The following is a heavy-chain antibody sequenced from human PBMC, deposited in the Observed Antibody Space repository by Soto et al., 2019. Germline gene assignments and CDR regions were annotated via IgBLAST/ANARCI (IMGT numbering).Heavy chain of an antibody. CDR2: VYPGDAET. D-gene: IGHD4-17*01. CDR3: ARHGFYGDYSSNYFDP. CDR1: GYNFSSQW. J-gene: IGHJ5*02. Sequence: GESLKISCKGSGYNFSSQWIAWVRQKPGKGLEWMGIVYPGDAETRYSPSFQGQVTMSADKSIDTAYLQWSSLKASDTAMYYCARHGFYGDYSSNYFDPWGQGTLVTVSS. V-gene: IGHV5-51*01.